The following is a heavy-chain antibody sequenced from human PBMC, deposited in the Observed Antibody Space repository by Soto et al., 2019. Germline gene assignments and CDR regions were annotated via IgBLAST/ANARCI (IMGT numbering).Heavy chain of an antibody. Sequence: SETLSLTCTVSGVSISSYYWSWIRQPPGKGLEWIGYIYYSGSTNYNPSLKSRVTISVDTSKNQFSLKLSSVTAADTAVYYCARGSHRIVAGFDYWGQGTLVTVSS. V-gene: IGHV4-59*08. J-gene: IGHJ4*02. CDR3: ARGSHRIVAGFDY. D-gene: IGHD6-19*01. CDR2: IYYSGST. CDR1: GVSISSYY.